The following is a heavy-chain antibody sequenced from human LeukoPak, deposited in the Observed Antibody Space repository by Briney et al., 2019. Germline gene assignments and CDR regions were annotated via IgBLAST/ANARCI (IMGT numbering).Heavy chain of an antibody. Sequence: SVKVSCKASGGTFSSYAISWVRQAPGQGLEWMGGIIPIFGTANYAQKFQGRVTITADESTSTAYMELSSLRSEDTAVYYCARDRKYYYDSSGRGTMDVWGKGTTVTISS. CDR3: ARDRKYYYDSSGRGTMDV. V-gene: IGHV1-69*13. J-gene: IGHJ6*04. CDR2: IIPIFGTA. D-gene: IGHD3-22*01. CDR1: GGTFSSYA.